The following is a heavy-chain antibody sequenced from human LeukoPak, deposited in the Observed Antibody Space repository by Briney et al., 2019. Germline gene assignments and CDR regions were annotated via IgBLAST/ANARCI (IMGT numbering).Heavy chain of an antibody. J-gene: IGHJ5*02. CDR1: GYTFTSYY. CDR2: IIPILGIA. CDR3: ARGITMVRVPRGWLDP. D-gene: IGHD3-10*01. V-gene: IGHV1-69*02. Sequence: GASVKVSCKASGYTFTSYYMHWVRQAPGQGLEWMGRIIPILGIANYAQKFQGRVTITADKSTSTAYMELSSLRSEDTAVYYCARGITMVRVPRGWLDPWGQGTLVTVSS.